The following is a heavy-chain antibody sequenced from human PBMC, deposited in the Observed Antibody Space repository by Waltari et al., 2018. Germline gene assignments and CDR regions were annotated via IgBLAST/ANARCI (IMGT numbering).Heavy chain of an antibody. CDR3: ARDYGSGTYYYMDV. J-gene: IGHJ6*03. CDR1: GYSFTSYN. CDR2: MNPTSGST. Sequence: QVQLVQSGAEVKKPGASVKVSCKASGYSFTSYNFNWVRQAAGQGLEWMGWMNPTSGSTGYAQKFQDRVTITRNTSIGTAYMELRSLRSEDTAVYYCARDYGSGTYYYMDVWGKGTTVTVSS. V-gene: IGHV1-8*03. D-gene: IGHD3-10*01.